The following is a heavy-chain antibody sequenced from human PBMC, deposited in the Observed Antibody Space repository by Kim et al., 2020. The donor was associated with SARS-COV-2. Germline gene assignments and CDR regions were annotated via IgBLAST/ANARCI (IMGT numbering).Heavy chain of an antibody. J-gene: IGHJ1*01. CDR1: GFTFSRYS. CDR3: ARDQSRYGGD. D-gene: IGHD2-21*01. V-gene: IGHV3-30*04. Sequence: GGSLRLSCEASGFTFSRYSMHWVRQAPGKGLEWVALILDHGSETNYADSVKGRFTISRDNSKNTLYLQMNSLRAEDTAVYYCARDQSRYGGDWG. CDR2: ILDHGSET.